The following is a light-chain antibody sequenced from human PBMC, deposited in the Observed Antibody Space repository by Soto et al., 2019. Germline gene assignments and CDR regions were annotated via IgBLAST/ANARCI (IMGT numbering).Light chain of an antibody. J-gene: IGKJ4*01. CDR3: QQYKNWLALT. Sequence: EIVLTQSPGTLSLSPGERATLSCRASQTVSSRFLAWYQQKPGQAPRLLIYGASTRATGIPARFSGSGSGTEFTLTISSLQSEDSAVYYCQQYKNWLALTFGGGTKVDI. CDR2: GAS. V-gene: IGKV3-15*01. CDR1: QTVSSRF.